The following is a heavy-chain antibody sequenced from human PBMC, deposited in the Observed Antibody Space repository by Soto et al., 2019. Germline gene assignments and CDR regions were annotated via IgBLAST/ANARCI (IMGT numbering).Heavy chain of an antibody. D-gene: IGHD5-12*01. CDR1: GGTFSSYT. CDR3: ARDILVATNNYYFDY. V-gene: IGHV1-69*04. Sequence: VKVSCKASGGTFSSYTISWVRQAPGQGLEWMGRIIPILGIANYAQKFQGRVTITADKSTSTAYMELSSLRSEDTAVYYCARDILVATNNYYFDYWGQGPLVTVSS. J-gene: IGHJ4*02. CDR2: IIPILGIA.